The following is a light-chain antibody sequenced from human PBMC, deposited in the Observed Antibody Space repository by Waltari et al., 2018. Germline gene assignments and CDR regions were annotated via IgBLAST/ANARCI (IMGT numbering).Light chain of an antibody. V-gene: IGLV2-14*01. CDR3: SSYTSSNTLV. J-gene: IGLJ3*02. Sequence: QSALTQPASVSGSPGQSITMSCPGTSSDVGGYHYASWYQQYPGKAPKLMIYDVSQRPSGVSNRFSGSKSGNTASLTISGLQAEDEADYYCSSYTSSNTLVFGVGTKLTVL. CDR2: DVS. CDR1: SSDVGGYHY.